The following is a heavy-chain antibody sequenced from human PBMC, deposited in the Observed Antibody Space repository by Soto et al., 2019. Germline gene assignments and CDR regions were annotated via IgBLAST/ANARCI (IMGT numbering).Heavy chain of an antibody. D-gene: IGHD2-2*02. J-gene: IGHJ4*02. CDR3: AGGIYAQRHYTF. CDR2: IFSSGVT. CDR1: GGSFSPYTYY. Sequence: SETLSLTCSVSGGSFSPYTYYWGWIRQSPGKGLEWIGIIFSSGVTSYNPSLHSRVSISVDPTRSQVALNLRSVTAADTASYYCAGGIYAQRHYTFWGQVALVTVSS. V-gene: IGHV4-39*01.